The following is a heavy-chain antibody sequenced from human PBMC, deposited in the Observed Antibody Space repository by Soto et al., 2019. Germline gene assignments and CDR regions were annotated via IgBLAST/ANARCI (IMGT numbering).Heavy chain of an antibody. J-gene: IGHJ4*02. CDR3: ATVMMGASPVFDY. V-gene: IGHV1-69*02. D-gene: IGHD1-26*01. Sequence: ASVKVSCKASGGTFSSYTISWVRQAPGQGLEWMGRIIPILGIANYAQKFQGRVTMTADKSTSTAYMELSSLRSEDTAVYYCATVMMGASPVFDYWGQGTLVTVSS. CDR2: IIPILGIA. CDR1: GGTFSSYT.